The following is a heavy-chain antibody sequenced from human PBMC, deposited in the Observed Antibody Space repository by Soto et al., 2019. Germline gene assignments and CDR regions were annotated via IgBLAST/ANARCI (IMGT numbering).Heavy chain of an antibody. Sequence: QVQLQQSGPGLVKPSQTLSLTCAISGDSVSSNSAAWNWIRQSPSRGLEWLGRTYYRSKWYNDYAVSVKSRITINPDTSKNQFSLQLNSVTPEDTAVYYCARMLDILTGYYLAISNFDYWGQGTLVTVSS. CDR3: ARMLDILTGYYLAISNFDY. CDR2: TYYRSKWYN. V-gene: IGHV6-1*01. CDR1: GDSVSSNSAA. D-gene: IGHD3-9*01. J-gene: IGHJ4*02.